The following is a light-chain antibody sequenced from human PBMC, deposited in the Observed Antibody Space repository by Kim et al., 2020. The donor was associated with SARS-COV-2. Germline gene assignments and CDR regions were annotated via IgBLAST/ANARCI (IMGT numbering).Light chain of an antibody. Sequence: AAVGDEGNSTCRASRAIDNYVAWYQQEPVKVPTLLIFRASTLESGYPSRFSGSGSEPDFTLTSSSLQPEDVATYYCQKYESGPYTFGQGTKLEI. CDR1: RAIDNY. CDR3: QKYESGPYT. J-gene: IGKJ2*01. CDR2: RAS. V-gene: IGKV1-27*01.